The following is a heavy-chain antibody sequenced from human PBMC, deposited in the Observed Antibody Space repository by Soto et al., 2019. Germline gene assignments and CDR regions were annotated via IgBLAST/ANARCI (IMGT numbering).Heavy chain of an antibody. J-gene: IGHJ4*02. V-gene: IGHV4-39*01. D-gene: IGHD1-26*01. CDR1: GDSISSSTYY. CDR3: ARHSSSGSYYVRYFDY. CDR2: IYYSGST. Sequence: ASETLSLTCTVSGDSISSSTYYWGWIRQPPGKGLEWVGSIYYSGSTYYNPSLKSRVTISVDRSKNQFSLKLSSVTAADTAVYYCARHSSSGSYYVRYFDYWGQGALVTVS.